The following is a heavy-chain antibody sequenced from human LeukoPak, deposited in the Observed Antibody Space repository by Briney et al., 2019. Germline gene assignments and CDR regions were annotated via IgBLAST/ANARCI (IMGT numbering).Heavy chain of an antibody. D-gene: IGHD5-24*01. CDR1: GGSISNNY. CDR3: ARGRMATRIDI. J-gene: IGHJ2*01. CDR2: IYYSGST. Sequence: SETLSLTCTVSGGSISNNYWNWIRLPPGKGLEWIGYIYYSGSTHYNPSLKSRVTISLDTSKSQFSLKLTSVTAADTAVYYCARGRMATRIDIWGRGTLVTVSS. V-gene: IGHV4-59*01.